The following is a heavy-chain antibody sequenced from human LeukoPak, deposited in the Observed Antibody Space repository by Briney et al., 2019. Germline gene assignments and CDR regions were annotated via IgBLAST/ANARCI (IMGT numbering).Heavy chain of an antibody. J-gene: IGHJ4*02. CDR1: GGSISSYY. CDR2: IYYSGST. CDR3: ARLKSSSSLVFDY. Sequence: SETLSLTCTVSGGSISSYYWSWIRQPPGKGLEWIGYIYYSGSTNYNPSLKSRVTISVDTSKNQFSLKLSSVTAADTAVYYCARLKSSSSLVFDYWGQGTLVIVSS. V-gene: IGHV4-59*08. D-gene: IGHD6-6*01.